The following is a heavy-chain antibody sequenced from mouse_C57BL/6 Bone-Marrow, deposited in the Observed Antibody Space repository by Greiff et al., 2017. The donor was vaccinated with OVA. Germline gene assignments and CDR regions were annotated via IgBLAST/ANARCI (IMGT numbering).Heavy chain of an antibody. CDR3: AIWCRRSFYYAMDY. J-gene: IGHJ4*01. Sequence: VKLQQSGAELVKPGASVKVSCKASGYTFTSCWMHWVKQRPGQGLEWIGRIHPSDSGTNYNQKFKGKATLTVDKSSSPAYMQLSSLTSGDSAVYYAAIWCRRSFYYAMDYGGQGTSVTVSA. D-gene: IGHD1-1*02. CDR2: IHPSDSGT. CDR1: GYTFTSCW. V-gene: IGHV1-74*01.